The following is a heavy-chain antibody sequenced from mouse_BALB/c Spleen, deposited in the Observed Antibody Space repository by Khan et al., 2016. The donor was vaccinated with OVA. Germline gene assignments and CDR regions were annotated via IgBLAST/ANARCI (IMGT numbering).Heavy chain of an antibody. V-gene: IGHV1-77*01. D-gene: IGHD1-1*01. CDR3: ARGGYSVFAY. J-gene: IGHJ3*01. Sequence: QVRLQQSGPELVKPGASVKMSCKASGYTFTDCVINWVKQRTGQGLEWIGDIFPGGGSSYYNEKFKGKAKLTADKSSNTAYMQLSSLTFEDSAVYFCARGGYSVFAYWGQGTLVTVSA. CDR1: GYTFTDCV. CDR2: IFPGGGSS.